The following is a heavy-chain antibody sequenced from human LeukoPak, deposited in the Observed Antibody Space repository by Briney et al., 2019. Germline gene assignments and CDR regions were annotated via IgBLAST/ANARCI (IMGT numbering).Heavy chain of an antibody. V-gene: IGHV3-7*01. Sequence: GGSLRLSCAASGSTLSTYYMSWVRQAPGKGLEWVANIKQDGTGESYVDSVKGRFTISRDNTKNSLYLQMNSLKVEDTAVYYCARDRRAEGTPYNWFDPWGQGTLVTVSS. J-gene: IGHJ5*02. CDR3: ARDRRAEGTPYNWFDP. CDR2: IKQDGTGE. D-gene: IGHD6-13*01. CDR1: GSTLSTYY.